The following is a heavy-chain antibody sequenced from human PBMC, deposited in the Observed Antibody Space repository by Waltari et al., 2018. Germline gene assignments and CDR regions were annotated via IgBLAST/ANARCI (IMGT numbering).Heavy chain of an antibody. Sequence: EVQLVESGGGLVQPGGSLRLSCSASGFTFSSYAMHWVRQAPGKGLEYVSAISSNGGSTYYADVVKGRFTISRDNSKNTLYLQMSSLRAEDTAVYYCVKVQDYGGNSGLDYWGQGTLVTVSS. J-gene: IGHJ4*02. CDR3: VKVQDYGGNSGLDY. CDR2: ISSNGGST. V-gene: IGHV3-64D*06. D-gene: IGHD4-17*01. CDR1: GFTFSSYA.